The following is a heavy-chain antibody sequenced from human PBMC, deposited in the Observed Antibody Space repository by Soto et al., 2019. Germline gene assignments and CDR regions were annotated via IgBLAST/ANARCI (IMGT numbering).Heavy chain of an antibody. V-gene: IGHV3-48*01. CDR2: ISSRSTTI. Sequence: EVQLVESGGGLVQRGGSLRLSCAAYGFTFHIYSMNWVRQAPGKGLECVSYISSRSTTIYYAESVKGRFTISRYNAKSSLYLQMNSLKAEDTAVYYCAREGGNGELDSWGQGTLVTVSS. CDR3: AREGGNGELDS. J-gene: IGHJ4*02. CDR1: GFTFHIYS. D-gene: IGHD4-17*01.